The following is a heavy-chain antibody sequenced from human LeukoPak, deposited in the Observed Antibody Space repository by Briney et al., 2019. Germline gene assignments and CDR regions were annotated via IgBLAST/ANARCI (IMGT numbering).Heavy chain of an antibody. CDR1: GYTFTSYG. V-gene: IGHV1-18*01. CDR3: ARVISPGYYYYMDV. J-gene: IGHJ6*03. Sequence: ASVKVSCKASGYTFTSYGISWVRQAPGQGLEWMGWISAYNGNTKYAQKLQGRVTMTTDKSTSTAYMELRSLRSDDTAVYYCARVISPGYYYYMDVWGKGTTVTVSS. CDR2: ISAYNGNT. D-gene: IGHD2-15*01.